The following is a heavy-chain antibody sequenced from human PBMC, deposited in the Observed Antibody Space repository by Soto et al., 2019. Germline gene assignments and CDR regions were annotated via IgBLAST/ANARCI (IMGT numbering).Heavy chain of an antibody. CDR3: ARDRSVSGTGELDY. CDR1: GFTFRNDD. V-gene: IGHV3-13*01. J-gene: IGHJ4*02. Sequence: GGSLRLSCAASGFTFRNDDMHWVRQAPGKGLEWVSGIGRAGDTYYLASVQSRFTISRDNAKNVLYLQMNSLRARDTAVYYCARDRSVSGTGELDYWGQGTLVTVSS. CDR2: IGRAGDT. D-gene: IGHD6-19*01.